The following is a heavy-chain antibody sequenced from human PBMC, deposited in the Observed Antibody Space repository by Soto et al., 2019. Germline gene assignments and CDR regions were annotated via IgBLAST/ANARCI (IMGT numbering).Heavy chain of an antibody. CDR2: IYYSGTT. CDR1: GDSVSSDGYY. D-gene: IGHD5-12*01. J-gene: IGHJ4*02. Sequence: QVQLQESGPGLVKPSQILSITCTVSGDSVSSDGYYWGWIRQQPGKGLEWIGYIYYSGTTYYNPSLKCQFTISVDTSKNQFSLKLHSVTAADTAVYYCARGIPGYSGYDYGVFDYWGQGSLVPVSS. V-gene: IGHV4-31*01. CDR3: ARGIPGYSGYDYGVFDY.